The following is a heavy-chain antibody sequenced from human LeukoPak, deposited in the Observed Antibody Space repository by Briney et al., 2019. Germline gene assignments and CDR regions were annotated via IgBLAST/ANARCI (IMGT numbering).Heavy chain of an antibody. CDR3: ARVGYYDSSNYYAYFQH. Sequence: GGSLRLSCAASGFTFSNYAMSWVRQAPGKGLEWVSAISGSGGSSGGSTYYADSVKGRFTISRDNAKNTLYLQMNSLRVEDTAVYYCARVGYYDSSNYYAYFQHWGQGTLVTVSS. V-gene: IGHV3-23*01. J-gene: IGHJ1*01. CDR1: GFTFSNYA. CDR2: ISGSGGSSGGST. D-gene: IGHD3-22*01.